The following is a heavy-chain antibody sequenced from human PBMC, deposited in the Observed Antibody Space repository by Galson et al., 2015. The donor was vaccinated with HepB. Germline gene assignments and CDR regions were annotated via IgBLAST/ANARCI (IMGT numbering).Heavy chain of an antibody. Sequence: SLRLSCAASGFTFDDYAMHWVRQAPGKGLEWVSGISWNSGSIGYADSVKGRFTISRDNAKNSLYLQMNSLRAEDTALYYCAKDKGGSGYYWYFDLWGRSTLVTVSS. J-gene: IGHJ2*01. CDR1: GFTFDDYA. D-gene: IGHD3-22*01. V-gene: IGHV3-9*01. CDR2: ISWNSGSI. CDR3: AKDKGGSGYYWYFDL.